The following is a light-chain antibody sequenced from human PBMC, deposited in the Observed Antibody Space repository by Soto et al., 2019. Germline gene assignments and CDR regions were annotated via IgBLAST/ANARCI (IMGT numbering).Light chain of an antibody. CDR1: RSDVGGYNY. CDR3: SSYTSSRYV. Sequence: ALTQPASVSGSPGQSITISCTGTRSDVGGYNYVSWYQQHPDKAPKLMIYDVTNRPSGVSNRFSGSKSGNTASLTISGLQAEDEADYYCSSYTSSRYVFGTGTKLTVL. J-gene: IGLJ1*01. CDR2: DVT. V-gene: IGLV2-14*01.